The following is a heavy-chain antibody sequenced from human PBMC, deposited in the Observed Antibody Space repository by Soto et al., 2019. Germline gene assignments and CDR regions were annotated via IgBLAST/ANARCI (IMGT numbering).Heavy chain of an antibody. J-gene: IGHJ4*02. CDR3: AMGPVLEWLLLDLNFDH. CDR2: KYYRSEWYN. V-gene: IGHV6-1*01. CDR1: GYGVSSKSAS. D-gene: IGHD3-3*01. Sequence: WQTLSLTCAISGYGVSSKSASRNWTIQSPSRGLEGLGRKYYRSEWYNEYVVSMKSRISINRDTCKIQSSLQLNCVQPEDKAVYYCAMGPVLEWLLLDLNFDHWGQGTLGNV.